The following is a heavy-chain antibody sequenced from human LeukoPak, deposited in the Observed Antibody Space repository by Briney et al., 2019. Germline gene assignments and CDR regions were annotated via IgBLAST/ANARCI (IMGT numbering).Heavy chain of an antibody. V-gene: IGHV3-7*01. CDR2: INQDGSEK. D-gene: IGHD4-17*01. Sequence: GGSLRLSCAGSGFSFSTYWMSWVRQAPGKGLEWVATINQDGSEKYYVDSVKGRFTISRDNAKNTLYLQMNSLRAEDTAIYYCAREYYGDYRHWGQGTLVTVSS. CDR3: AREYYGDYRH. CDR1: GFSFSTYW. J-gene: IGHJ4*02.